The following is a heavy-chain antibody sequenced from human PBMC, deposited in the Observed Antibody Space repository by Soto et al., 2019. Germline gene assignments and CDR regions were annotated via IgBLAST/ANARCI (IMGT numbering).Heavy chain of an antibody. D-gene: IGHD3-10*01. CDR1: GFTLSSYG. CDR2: ISYDGSNK. Sequence: PGGSRRLSCAASGFTLSSYGMHWVRQAPGKGVGGGAGISYDGSNKYYADSVKGRFTISRDNSKNTLYLQMNSLRAEDTAVYYCAKDAFHPNSGSYWMGVYYYYYMDVWGKGTTVTVSS. V-gene: IGHV3-30*18. J-gene: IGHJ6*03. CDR3: AKDAFHPNSGSYWMGVYYYYYMDV.